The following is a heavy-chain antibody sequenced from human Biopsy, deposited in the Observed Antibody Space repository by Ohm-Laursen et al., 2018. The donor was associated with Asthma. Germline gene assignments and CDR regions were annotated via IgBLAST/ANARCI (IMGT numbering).Heavy chain of an antibody. CDR3: VRGSSSWHHGPFHYYYGLDV. Sequence: SDTLSLTCCLSSGSGGYMRSGNYYWGWIRQPPGKGLEWIGSIYYSGTTYYNPSLESRVTVSADTSKFQFSLKLTSVTAADTAVYYCVRGSSSWHHGPFHYYYGLDVWGQGTTATVSS. CDR1: GGYMRSGNYY. V-gene: IGHV4-39*01. D-gene: IGHD6-13*01. CDR2: IYYSGTT. J-gene: IGHJ6*02.